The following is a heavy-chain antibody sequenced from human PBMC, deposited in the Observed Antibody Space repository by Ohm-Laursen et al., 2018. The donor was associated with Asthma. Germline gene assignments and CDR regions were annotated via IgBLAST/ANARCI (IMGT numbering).Heavy chain of an antibody. Sequence: GASVKVSCKASGYTFTGYYMHWMRQAPGQGLEWMGRINPDSGGTNHAQKFQGRVTMTRDTSTSTVYMELSRLTSDDTAVYYCARDAAAWWFDPWGQGTMVTVSS. CDR2: INPDSGGT. J-gene: IGHJ5*02. CDR3: ARDAAAWWFDP. CDR1: GYTFTGYY. V-gene: IGHV1-2*06. D-gene: IGHD2-15*01.